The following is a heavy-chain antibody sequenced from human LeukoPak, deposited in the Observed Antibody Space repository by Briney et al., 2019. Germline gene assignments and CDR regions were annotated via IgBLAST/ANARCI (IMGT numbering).Heavy chain of an antibody. D-gene: IGHD4-17*01. CDR3: ARGNGDYVEYFQH. J-gene: IGHJ1*01. CDR2: VSYSGTT. CDR1: GGSISTYY. Sequence: SETLSLTCSFSGGSISTYYWSWIRQPPGKGLEWIGCVSYSGTTKYSPSLKSRVTISVDTSKNQFSLKLTSVTAADTAVYYCARGNGDYVEYFQHWGQGTLVTVSS. V-gene: IGHV4-59*01.